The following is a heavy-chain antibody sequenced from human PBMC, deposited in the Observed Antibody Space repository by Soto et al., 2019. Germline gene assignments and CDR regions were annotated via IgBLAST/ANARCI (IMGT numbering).Heavy chain of an antibody. CDR1: GFTFSHYN. J-gene: IGHJ4*02. CDR2: INTGSSTT. V-gene: IGHV3-48*01. Sequence: PGGSLSLSCAASGFTFSHYNMNWVRQAPGKGLEWIAYINTGSSTTSYADSVEGRFTISRENAKNSLYLEMNSLRAEDTALYYCAKESYNRRTDFDYWGQGTLVTVSS. CDR3: AKESYNRRTDFDY. D-gene: IGHD3-10*01.